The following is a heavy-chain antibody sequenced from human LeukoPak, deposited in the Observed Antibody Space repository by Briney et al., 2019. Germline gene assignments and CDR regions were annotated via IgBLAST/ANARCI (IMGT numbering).Heavy chain of an antibody. V-gene: IGHV1-2*06. Sequence: ASVKVSCKAPGYTFTGYYMHWVRQAPGQGLEWMGRINPNSGGTNYAQKFQGRVTMTRDTSISTAYMELSRLRSDDTAVYYCARVNIAARGRIFDYWGQGTLVTVSS. CDR2: INPNSGGT. CDR3: ARVNIAARGRIFDY. J-gene: IGHJ4*02. CDR1: GYTFTGYY. D-gene: IGHD6-6*01.